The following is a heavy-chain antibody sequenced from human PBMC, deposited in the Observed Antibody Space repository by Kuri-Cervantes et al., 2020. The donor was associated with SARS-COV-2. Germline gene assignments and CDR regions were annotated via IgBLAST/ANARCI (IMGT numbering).Heavy chain of an antibody. V-gene: IGHV4-39*07. J-gene: IGHJ6*02. Sequence: SETLSLTCTVSGGSISSSSYYWGWIRQPPGKGLEWIGSIYHSGSTYYNPSLKSRVTISVDTSKNQFSLKLSSVTAADTAVYYCARGALSTNWLYYYGMDVWGQGPTVTVSS. CDR2: IYHSGST. D-gene: IGHD3-9*01. CDR3: ARGALSTNWLYYYGMDV. CDR1: GGSISSSSYY.